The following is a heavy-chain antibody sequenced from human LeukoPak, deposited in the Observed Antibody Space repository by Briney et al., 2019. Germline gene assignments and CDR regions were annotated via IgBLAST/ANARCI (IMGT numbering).Heavy chain of an antibody. J-gene: IGHJ4*02. V-gene: IGHV1-8*03. CDR3: ARSKNDFWSGYRERYFDY. D-gene: IGHD3-3*01. CDR2: MNPNSGNT. CDR1: GYTFTSYD. Sequence: ASVKVSCKASGYTFTSYDINWVRQATGQGLEWMGWMNPNSGNTGYAQKFQGRVTITRNTSISTAYMEPSSLRSEDTAVYYCARSKNDFWSGYRERYFDYWGQGTLVTVSS.